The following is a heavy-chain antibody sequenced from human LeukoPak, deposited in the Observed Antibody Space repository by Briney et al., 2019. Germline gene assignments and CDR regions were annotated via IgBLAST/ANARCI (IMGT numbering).Heavy chain of an antibody. CDR3: AKSSSIFGVVIRRDYYYGMDV. Sequence: PGGSLRLSCAASGFTFSSYAMSWVRQAPGKGLEWVSAISGSGGSTYYADSVKGRFTISRDNSKNTLYLQMNSLRAEDTAVYYCAKSSSIFGVVIRRDYYYGMDVWGQGTTVTVSS. J-gene: IGHJ6*02. D-gene: IGHD3-3*01. CDR2: ISGSGGST. V-gene: IGHV3-23*01. CDR1: GFTFSSYA.